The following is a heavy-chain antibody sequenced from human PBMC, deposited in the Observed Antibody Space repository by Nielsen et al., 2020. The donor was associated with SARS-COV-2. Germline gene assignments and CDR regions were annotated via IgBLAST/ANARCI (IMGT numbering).Heavy chain of an antibody. Sequence: GESLKISCKGSGYSFTSYWIGWVRQMPGKGLEWVGMVYPRDSETRYNPSFRGQVTMSADKSTNTAYLQWTSLQASDTAFYYCSRRYSGYNHLDSWGQGTLVTVSS. J-gene: IGHJ4*02. V-gene: IGHV5-51*01. CDR2: VYPRDSET. CDR1: GYSFTSYW. CDR3: SRRYSGYNHLDS. D-gene: IGHD5-12*01.